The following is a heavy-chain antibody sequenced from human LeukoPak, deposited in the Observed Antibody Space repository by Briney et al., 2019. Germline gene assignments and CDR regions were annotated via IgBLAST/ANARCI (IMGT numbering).Heavy chain of an antibody. J-gene: IGHJ3*02. Sequence: GGSLRLSCAASGFTFSSYAMSWVRQAPGKGLEWVSAISGSGGSTYYADSVKGRFTISRDNSKNTLYLQMNSLRAEDTAVYYCAKGLYGSGSRSPPGAFDIWGQGTMVTVSS. D-gene: IGHD3-10*01. CDR2: ISGSGGST. CDR1: GFTFSSYA. V-gene: IGHV3-23*01. CDR3: AKGLYGSGSRSPPGAFDI.